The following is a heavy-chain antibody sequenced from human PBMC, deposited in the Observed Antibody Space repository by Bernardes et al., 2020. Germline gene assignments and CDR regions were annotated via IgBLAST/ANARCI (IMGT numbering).Heavy chain of an antibody. Sequence: LSLTCSVSGVSVSDDYYYWVWVRQPPRKRLELVGYIYYSWDTNYNPSLKSRVTISADTSRNQLSLNLRSVSAADTAVYYCARGPYQWKGPVGYNFFGLDVWGKGTTVTVS. CDR2: IYYSWDT. D-gene: IGHD1-20*01. J-gene: IGHJ6*04. CDR3: ARGPYQWKGPVGYNFFGLDV. V-gene: IGHV4-61*01. CDR1: GVSVSDDYYY.